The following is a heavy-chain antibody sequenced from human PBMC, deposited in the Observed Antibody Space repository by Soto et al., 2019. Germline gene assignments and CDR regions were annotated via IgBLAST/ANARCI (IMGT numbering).Heavy chain of an antibody. V-gene: IGHV3-66*01. Sequence: GGSLRLSCAASGFTVSSNYMSWVRQAPGKGLEWVSVIYSGGSTYYGDSVKGRFTISRDNSKNKVYLKMNSLRAEDTAVYYCARMARYCSSTSCYPAGGYYYYYMDVWGKGTTVTVSS. J-gene: IGHJ6*03. CDR1: GFTVSSNY. CDR3: ARMARYCSSTSCYPAGGYYYYYMDV. D-gene: IGHD2-2*01. CDR2: IYSGGST.